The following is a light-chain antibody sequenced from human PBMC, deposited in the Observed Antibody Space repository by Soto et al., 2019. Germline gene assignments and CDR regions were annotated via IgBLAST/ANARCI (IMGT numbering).Light chain of an antibody. CDR1: SSDVGSYNL. CDR3: CSYAGSSTFVV. J-gene: IGLJ2*01. Sequence: QSALTQPASVSGSPGQSITISCTGTSSDVGSYNLVSWYQQHPGKAPKLMIYEGSKRHSGVSNRFSGSKSGTTASLTISGLQAEDEADYDCCSYAGSSTFVVFGGGTKLTVL. V-gene: IGLV2-23*03. CDR2: EGS.